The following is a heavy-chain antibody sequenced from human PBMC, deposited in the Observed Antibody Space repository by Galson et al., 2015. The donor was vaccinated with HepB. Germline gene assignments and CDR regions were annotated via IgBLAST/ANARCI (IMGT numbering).Heavy chain of an antibody. CDR3: ARSGYGLLGY. V-gene: IGHV4-59*12. D-gene: IGHD5-12*01. Sequence: QVQLQESGPGLVKPSETLSLTCTVSGGSITNYYWSWIRQAPGKGLEWIGYIYHNGDSQYNPSLKSRVTISVDTSKNQFSLKLSSVTTADTAVYYCARSGYGLLGYWGQGTLVTASS. J-gene: IGHJ4*02. CDR2: IYHNGDS. CDR1: GGSITNYY.